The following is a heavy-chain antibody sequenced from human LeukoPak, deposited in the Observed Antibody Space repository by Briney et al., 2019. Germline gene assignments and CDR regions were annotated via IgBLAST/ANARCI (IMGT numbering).Heavy chain of an antibody. J-gene: IGHJ4*02. Sequence: SETLSLTCTVSGGSISSYYWSWIRQPPGKGLEWIGYMYYSGTINYNPSLKSRVTISVDTSKDQFSLKLSSVTPADTAMYYCARAWATDYFDYWGQGTLVTVSS. CDR3: ARAWATDYFDY. V-gene: IGHV4-59*01. CDR2: MYYSGTI. CDR1: GGSISSYY.